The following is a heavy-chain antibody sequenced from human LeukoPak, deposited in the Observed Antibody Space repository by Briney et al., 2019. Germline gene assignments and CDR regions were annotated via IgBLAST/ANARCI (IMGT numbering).Heavy chain of an antibody. J-gene: IGHJ4*02. D-gene: IGHD2-15*01. Sequence: SETLSLICAVYGGSFSGYYWSWIRQPPGKGLEWIGEINHSGSTNYNPSLKSRVTISVDTSKNQFSLKLSSVTAADTAVYYCARGRSVDFWGQGTLVTVSS. CDR2: INHSGST. CDR3: ARGRSVDF. CDR1: GGSFSGYY. V-gene: IGHV4-34*01.